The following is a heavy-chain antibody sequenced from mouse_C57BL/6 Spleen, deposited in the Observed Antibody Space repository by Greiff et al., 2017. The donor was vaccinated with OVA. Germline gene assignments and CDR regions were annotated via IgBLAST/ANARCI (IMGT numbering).Heavy chain of an antibody. D-gene: IGHD2-5*01. J-gene: IGHJ2*01. CDR1: GYTFTSYW. V-gene: IGHV1-69*01. Sequence: QVQLQQSGAELVMPGASVKLSCKASGYTFTSYWMHWVKQRPGQGLEWIGEIDPSDSYTNYNQKFKGKSTLTVDKSSSTAYMQLSSLTSEDSAVYYCARLISNYEDYWGQGTTLTVSS. CDR2: IDPSDSYT. CDR3: ARLISNYEDY.